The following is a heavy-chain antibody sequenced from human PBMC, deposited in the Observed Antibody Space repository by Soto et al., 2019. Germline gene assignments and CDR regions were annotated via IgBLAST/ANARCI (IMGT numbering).Heavy chain of an antibody. V-gene: IGHV1-24*01. Sequence: ASVKVSCKVSGYTLTELSMHWVRQAPGKGLEWMGGFDPEDGETIYAQKFQGRVTMTEDTSTDTAYMELSSLRSEDTAVYYCATALLWFGPSPIPFDPWGQGTLVTVSS. CDR3: ATALLWFGPSPIPFDP. D-gene: IGHD3-10*01. J-gene: IGHJ5*02. CDR1: GYTLTELS. CDR2: FDPEDGET.